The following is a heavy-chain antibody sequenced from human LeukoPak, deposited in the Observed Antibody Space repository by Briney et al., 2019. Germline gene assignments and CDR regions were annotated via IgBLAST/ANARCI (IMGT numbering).Heavy chain of an antibody. V-gene: IGHV4-59*01. J-gene: IGHJ4*02. CDR3: ARDSIAARGRAFDY. CDR1: GGSISSYY. Sequence: SETLSLTCTVSGGSISSYYWSWIRQPPGKGLEWIGYIYYSGSTNYNPSLKSQVTMSVDTSKNQFSLKLRSVTAGGTAVYYCARDSIAARGRAFDYWGQGSLGTVSS. CDR2: IYYSGST. D-gene: IGHD6-6*01.